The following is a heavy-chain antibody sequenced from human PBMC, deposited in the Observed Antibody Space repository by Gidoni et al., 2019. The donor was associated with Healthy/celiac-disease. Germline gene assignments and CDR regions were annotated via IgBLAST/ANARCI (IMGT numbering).Heavy chain of an antibody. CDR3: AAGPSYCGGDCYLEN. CDR1: GFTVTSSS. Sequence: QMQLVQSGPEVKKPGTSVKVSCKASGFTVTSSSMQWVRQARGQRLEGIGWIVVGSGNTNYAQKFQERVTITRDMSTSTAYMELSSLRSEDTAVYYCAAGPSYCGGDCYLENWGQGTMVTVSS. CDR2: IVVGSGNT. V-gene: IGHV1-58*02. J-gene: IGHJ3*02. D-gene: IGHD2-21*01.